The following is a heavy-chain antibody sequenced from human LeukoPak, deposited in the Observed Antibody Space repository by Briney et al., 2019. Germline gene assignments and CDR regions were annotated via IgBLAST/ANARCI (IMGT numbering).Heavy chain of an antibody. D-gene: IGHD3-16*02. CDR3: ARVSAYPTSNDYVWGSYRRESYYYYGMDV. CDR2: ISSSSSYI. J-gene: IGHJ6*02. CDR1: GFTFSSYS. V-gene: IGHV3-21*01. Sequence: GGSLRLSCAASGFTFSSYSMNWVRQAPGKGLEWVSSISSSSSYIYYADSVKGRFTISRDNAKNSLYLQMNSLRAEDTAVYYCARVSAYPTSNDYVWGSYRRESYYYYGMDVWGQGTTVTVSS.